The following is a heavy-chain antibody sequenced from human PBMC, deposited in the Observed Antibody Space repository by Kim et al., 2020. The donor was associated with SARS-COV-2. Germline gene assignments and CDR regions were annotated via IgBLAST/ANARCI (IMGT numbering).Heavy chain of an antibody. Sequence: ASVKVSCKASGYTFTSYAMNWVRQAPGQGLEWMGWINTNTGNPTYAQGFTGRVVFSLDTSVSTAYLQISSLKAEDTAVYYCARDLGDYYYDSSGFFVFDYWGQGTLVPVSS. V-gene: IGHV7-4-1*02. CDR3: ARDLGDYYYDSSGFFVFDY. CDR1: GYTFTSYA. J-gene: IGHJ4*02. D-gene: IGHD3-22*01. CDR2: INTNTGNP.